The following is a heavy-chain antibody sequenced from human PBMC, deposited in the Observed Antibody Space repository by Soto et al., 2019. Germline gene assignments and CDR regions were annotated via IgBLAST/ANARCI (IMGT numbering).Heavy chain of an antibody. CDR1: GFTFSTYA. CDR2: ICGSIGCT. CDR3: ARIAGGSYCDY. D-gene: IGHD3-10*01. J-gene: IGHJ4*02. V-gene: IGHV3-23*01. Sequence: EVQLLESGGGLVQPGGSLRLSCAASGFTFSTYAMAWVRQAPGKGLECVSSICGSIGCTYYADSVKGRFTISRDNSQNTLFLQMSNLRAEDTAVYYCARIAGGSYCDYWGQGTLVTASS.